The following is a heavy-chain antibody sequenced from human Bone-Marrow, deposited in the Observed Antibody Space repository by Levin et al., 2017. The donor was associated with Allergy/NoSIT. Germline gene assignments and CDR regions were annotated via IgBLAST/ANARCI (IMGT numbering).Heavy chain of an antibody. D-gene: IGHD3-16*01. CDR1: GFTFSRHE. CDR2: IGSTDSTI. CDR3: ARDLGGVDFDN. Sequence: PGGSLRLSCAASGFTFSRHEMSWVRQAPGKGLEWISYIGSTDSTIFYADSVKGRFTISRDNAKNSLYLQMNSLRAEDTAVYYCARDLGGVDFDNWGQGTLVIVSS. V-gene: IGHV3-48*03. J-gene: IGHJ4*02.